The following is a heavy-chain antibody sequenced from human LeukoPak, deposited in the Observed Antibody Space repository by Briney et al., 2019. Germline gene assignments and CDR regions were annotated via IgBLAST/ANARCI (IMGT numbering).Heavy chain of an antibody. Sequence: GGSLRLSCAASGFTFSSYAMSWVRQAPGKGLEWVSAISGSGGSTYYADSVKGRFTISRDDSKNTLYLQMNSLRAEDTAVYYCATQDSMYYFDYWGQGTLVTVSS. CDR1: GFTFSSYA. CDR2: ISGSGGST. D-gene: IGHD3-22*01. V-gene: IGHV3-23*01. CDR3: ATQDSMYYFDY. J-gene: IGHJ4*02.